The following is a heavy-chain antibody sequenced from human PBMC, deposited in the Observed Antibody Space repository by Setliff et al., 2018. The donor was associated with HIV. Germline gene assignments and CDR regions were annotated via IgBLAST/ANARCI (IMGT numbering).Heavy chain of an antibody. Sequence: SETLSLTCAVYGGSFSAYYWSWIRQSPEMGLEWIAEISHTGSTKYNPSLGIRVTISLATSKNQFSLSLRSLSAADTAVYYCARDKRYRFPFDPWGQGTLVTVSS. CDR2: ISHTGST. J-gene: IGHJ5*02. V-gene: IGHV4-34*01. CDR1: GGSFSAYY. D-gene: IGHD2-2*02. CDR3: ARDKRYRFPFDP.